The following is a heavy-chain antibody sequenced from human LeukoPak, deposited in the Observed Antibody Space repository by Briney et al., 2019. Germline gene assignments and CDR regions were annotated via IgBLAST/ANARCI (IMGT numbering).Heavy chain of an antibody. CDR2: INAGNGNT. CDR1: GYIFTSYA. CDR3: ARVRSVYYDSNAYDY. Sequence: GASVTVSCKASGYIFTSYAIHWVRQAPGQRLEWMGWINAGNGNTKYSQKFQGRVTITRDTSASTAYMELSSLRSEDTAVYYCARVRSVYYDSNAYDYWGQGTRVTVSS. D-gene: IGHD3-22*01. J-gene: IGHJ4*02. V-gene: IGHV1-3*01.